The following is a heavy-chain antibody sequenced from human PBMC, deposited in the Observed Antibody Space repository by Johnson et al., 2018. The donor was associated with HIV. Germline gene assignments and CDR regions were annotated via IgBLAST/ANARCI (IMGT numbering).Heavy chain of an antibody. J-gene: IGHJ3*02. D-gene: IGHD3-10*01. V-gene: IGHV3-66*01. CDR3: ARGPVMVRGVTDAFDI. Sequence: EVQLVESGGGLVQPGGSLRLSCAASGFTFSDHYMDWVRQAPGKGLEWVSVIYSGGSTYYADSVKGSFTISRDNSKNTLYLQMNSLRAEDTAVYYCARGPVMVRGVTDAFDIWGQGTMVTVSS. CDR1: GFTFSDHY. CDR2: IYSGGST.